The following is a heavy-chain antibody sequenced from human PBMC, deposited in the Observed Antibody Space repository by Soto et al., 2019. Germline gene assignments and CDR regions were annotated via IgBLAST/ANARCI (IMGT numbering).Heavy chain of an antibody. CDR1: GGSISSGDYY. Sequence: QVQLQESGPGLVKPSQTLSLTCTVSGGSISSGDYYWSWIRQHPGKGLEWIGYIYYSGSTYYNPSLKGRVTISVETSKNQSSLKLSSVTAADTAVYYCARWWSGSRQGFDPWGQGTLVTVSS. D-gene: IGHD3-3*01. CDR2: IYYSGST. J-gene: IGHJ5*02. CDR3: ARWWSGSRQGFDP. V-gene: IGHV4-31*03.